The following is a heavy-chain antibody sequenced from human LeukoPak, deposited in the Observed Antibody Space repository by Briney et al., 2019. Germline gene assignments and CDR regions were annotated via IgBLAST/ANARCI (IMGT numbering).Heavy chain of an antibody. Sequence: GGSLRLSCAASGFTFSSYAMNWVRQAPGKGLEWVSAVRGSDAGTSYADSVKGRFTISRDNSKNTLYLQMNSLRADDTAVYYCAKNRGGSYYSGSDYWGQGTLVTVSS. CDR1: GFTFSSYA. CDR2: VRGSDAGT. V-gene: IGHV3-23*01. D-gene: IGHD1-26*01. CDR3: AKNRGGSYYSGSDY. J-gene: IGHJ4*02.